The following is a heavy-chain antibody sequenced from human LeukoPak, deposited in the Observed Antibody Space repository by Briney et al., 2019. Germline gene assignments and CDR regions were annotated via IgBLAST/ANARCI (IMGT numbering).Heavy chain of an antibody. V-gene: IGHV4-31*03. D-gene: IGHD1-1*01. CDR2: ISSSGST. J-gene: IGHJ4*02. CDR1: GGSISSGGYF. Sequence: SETLSLTCTVSGGSISSGGYFWSWIRQHPGKGLEWIGSISSSGSTLYSPSLKRRVTISVDTSKNQFSPKLSSVTAADTAVYYCARADNLNAFDYWGQGTRVTVSS. CDR3: ARADNLNAFDY.